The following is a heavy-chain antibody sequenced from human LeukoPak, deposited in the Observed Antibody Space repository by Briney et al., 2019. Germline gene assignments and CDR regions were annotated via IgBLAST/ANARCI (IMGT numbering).Heavy chain of an antibody. CDR2: IYPGDSDT. CDR1: GSSFTSYW. J-gene: IGHJ5*02. Sequence: GESLKISCKGSGSSFTSYWIGWVRQLPGKGLEWMGIIYPGDSDTRYSPSFQGQVTISADKSISTAYLQWSSLKASDTAMYYCARHGSLIAARPYRWFDPWGQGTLVTVSS. V-gene: IGHV5-51*01. D-gene: IGHD6-6*01. CDR3: ARHGSLIAARPYRWFDP.